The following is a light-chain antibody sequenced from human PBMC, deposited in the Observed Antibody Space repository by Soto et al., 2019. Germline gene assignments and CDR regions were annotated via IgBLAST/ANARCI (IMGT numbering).Light chain of an antibody. J-gene: IGKJ2*02. CDR2: AAS. CDR1: QSISSY. Sequence: DIHMTQSPSSLSASVADRVTITCRASQSISSYLNWYQQKPGKAPKLLIYAASSLQSGVPSRFSGSGFGTDFTLTISSLQPEDFATYYCQQSFSTLCTFGQGTKLEIK. V-gene: IGKV1-39*01. CDR3: QQSFSTLCT.